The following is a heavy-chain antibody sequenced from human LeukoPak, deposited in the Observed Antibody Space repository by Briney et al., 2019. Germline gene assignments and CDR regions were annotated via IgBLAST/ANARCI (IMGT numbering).Heavy chain of an antibody. D-gene: IGHD3-10*01. CDR3: ARVFDSGSQAYFYYMDV. V-gene: IGHV4-38-2*02. Sequence: SETLSLTCTVSGYSISSGYYWGWIRQPPGKGLEWIGEINHSGSTNYNPSLKSRVTISVDTSKNQFSLKVSSVTAADTAVYYCARVFDSGSQAYFYYMDVWGKGTTVTISS. CDR2: INHSGST. J-gene: IGHJ6*03. CDR1: GYSISSGYY.